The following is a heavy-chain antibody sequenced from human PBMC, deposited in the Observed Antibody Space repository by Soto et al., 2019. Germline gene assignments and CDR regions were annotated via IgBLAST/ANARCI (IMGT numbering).Heavy chain of an antibody. V-gene: IGHV4-59*01. J-gene: IGHJ2*01. CDR1: GGSISSYY. CDR3: ARDDGYNSWYFDL. CDR2: IYYSGST. Sequence: QVQLQESGPGLVKPSETLSLTCTVSGGSISSYYWSWIRQPPGKGLQWIGYIYYSGSTNYNPSLKSRVTISVDTSKNQSSLKLSSVTAADTAVYYCARDDGYNSWYFDLWGRGTLVTVSS. D-gene: IGHD5-12*01.